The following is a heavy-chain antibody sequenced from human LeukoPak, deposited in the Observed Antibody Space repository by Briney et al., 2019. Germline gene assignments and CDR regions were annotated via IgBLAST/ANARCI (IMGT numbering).Heavy chain of an antibody. V-gene: IGHV4-59*01. D-gene: IGHD6-13*01. CDR3: VRERGGSSWLFDY. J-gene: IGHJ4*02. Sequence: SETLSLTCTVSGGSISSYYWSWIRQPPGKGLEWIGYIYYSGSTNYNPSLKSRVTISVDTSKNQFSLKLSSVTAADTAVYYCVRERGGSSWLFDYWGQGTLVTVSS. CDR1: GGSISSYY. CDR2: IYYSGST.